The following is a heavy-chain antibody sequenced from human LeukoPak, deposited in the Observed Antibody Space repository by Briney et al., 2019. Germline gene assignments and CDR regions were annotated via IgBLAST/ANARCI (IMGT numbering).Heavy chain of an antibody. J-gene: IGHJ5*02. CDR2: TYYSGST. CDR1: GASINSYY. V-gene: IGHV4-59*01. CDR3: AKDWELGS. D-gene: IGHD1-26*01. Sequence: SETPSLTCSVSGASINSYYWNWIRQPPGKGLEWIGNTYYSGSTNYNPSLSSRVTISLDTSKNQFSLKMTSVTAADTAVYYCAKDWELGSWGQGTLVTISS.